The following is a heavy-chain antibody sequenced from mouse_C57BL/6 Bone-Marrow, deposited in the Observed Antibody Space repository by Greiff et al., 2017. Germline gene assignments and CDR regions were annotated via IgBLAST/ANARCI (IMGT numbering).Heavy chain of an antibody. CDR2: ISDGGSYT. J-gene: IGHJ2*01. D-gene: IGHD2-2*01. CDR1: GFTFSSYA. CDR3: ARERGMVKGDY. V-gene: IGHV5-4*01. Sequence: EVMLVESGGGLVKPGGSLKLSCAASGFTFSSYAMSWVRQTPEKRLEWVATISDGGSYTYYPDNVKGRFTISRDNAKNNLYLQMSHLKSEDTAMYYCARERGMVKGDYWGQGTTLTVSS.